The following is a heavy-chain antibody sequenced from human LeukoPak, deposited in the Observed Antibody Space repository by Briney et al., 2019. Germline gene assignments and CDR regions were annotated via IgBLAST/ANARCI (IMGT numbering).Heavy chain of an antibody. D-gene: IGHD2-15*01. CDR3: ASAVNIVEPPGHYYYYYYMDV. J-gene: IGHJ6*03. CDR1: GGTFSSYA. Sequence: GASVKVSCKASGGTFSSYAISWVRQAPGQGLEWMGGIIPIFGTANYAQKFQGRVTITTDESTSTAYMELSSLRSEDTAVYYCASAVNIVEPPGHYYYYYYMDVWGKGTTVTVSS. V-gene: IGHV1-69*05. CDR2: IIPIFGTA.